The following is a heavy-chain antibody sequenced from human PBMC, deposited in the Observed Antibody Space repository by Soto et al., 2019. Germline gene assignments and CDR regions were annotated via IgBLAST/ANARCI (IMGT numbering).Heavy chain of an antibody. CDR3: ARPSGKIVVVAASKGYYGMDV. V-gene: IGHV1-69*06. CDR2: IIPIFGTA. Sequence: SVKVSCKASGGTFSSYAISWVRQAPGQGLEWMGGIIPIFGTANYAQKFRGRVTITADKSTSTAYMELSSLRSEDTAVYYCARPSGKIVVVAASKGYYGMDVWGQGTTVTVS. CDR1: GGTFSSYA. J-gene: IGHJ6*02. D-gene: IGHD2-15*01.